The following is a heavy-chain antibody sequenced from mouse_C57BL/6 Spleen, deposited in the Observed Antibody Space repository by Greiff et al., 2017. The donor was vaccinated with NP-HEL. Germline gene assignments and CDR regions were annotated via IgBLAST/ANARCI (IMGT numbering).Heavy chain of an antibody. Sequence: EVKLVESGGGLVKPGGSLKLSCAASGFTFSDYGMHWVRQAPEKGLEWVAYISSGSSTIYYADTVKGHFTISRDNAKNTLFLQMTSLRSEDTAMYYCARKPTMLNQAWFAYWGQRTLVTVSA. CDR2: ISSGSSTI. V-gene: IGHV5-17*01. CDR1: GFTFSDYG. D-gene: IGHD2-10*01. CDR3: ARKPTMLNQAWFAY. J-gene: IGHJ3*01.